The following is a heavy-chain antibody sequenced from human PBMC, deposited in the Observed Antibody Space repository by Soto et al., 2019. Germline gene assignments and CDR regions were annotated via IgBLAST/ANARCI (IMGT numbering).Heavy chain of an antibody. V-gene: IGHV4-59*01. CDR1: GDSFSSYY. CDR3: ARSFYYYDSSGYAHYFDY. J-gene: IGHJ4*02. CDR2: IYYSGTT. Sequence: SETLSLTCTVSGDSFSSYYWSWIRQPPGRGLEWIGYIYYSGTTNYNPSLKSRLTISVDTSQNQFSLKLNSVTAADTAVYYCARSFYYYDSSGYAHYFDYWGQGTLVTGLL. D-gene: IGHD3-22*01.